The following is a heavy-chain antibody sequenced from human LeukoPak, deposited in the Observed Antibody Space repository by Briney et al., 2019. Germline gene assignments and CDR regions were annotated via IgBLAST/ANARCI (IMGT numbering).Heavy chain of an antibody. CDR2: INPNTGGT. D-gene: IGHD3-10*01. CDR1: GYTFTGYF. Sequence: ASVKVSCKASGYTFTGYFVHWVRQAPGQGLQWMGSINPNTGGTNYAQKFQGRVTMTRDTSISTAYMELSRLRSDDTAVYYCARPRSSYYYGSGSYYNYWGQGTLVTVSS. V-gene: IGHV1-2*02. CDR3: ARPRSSYYYGSGSYYNY. J-gene: IGHJ4*02.